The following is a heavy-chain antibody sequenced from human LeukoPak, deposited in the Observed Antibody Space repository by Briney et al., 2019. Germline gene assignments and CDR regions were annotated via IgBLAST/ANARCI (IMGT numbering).Heavy chain of an antibody. J-gene: IGHJ3*02. Sequence: SETLSLTCTVSGGSISSYYWSWIRQPAGKRLEWIGRIYTSGSTNYNPSLKCRVTMSVDTSKNQFSLKLSSVTAADTAVYYCATMGALDAFDIWGQGTMVTVSS. CDR3: ATMGALDAFDI. CDR2: IYTSGST. D-gene: IGHD1-26*01. CDR1: GGSISSYY. V-gene: IGHV4-4*07.